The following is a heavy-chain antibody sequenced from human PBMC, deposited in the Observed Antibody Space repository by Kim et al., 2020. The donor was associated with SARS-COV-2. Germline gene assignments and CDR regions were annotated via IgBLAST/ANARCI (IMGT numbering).Heavy chain of an antibody. J-gene: IGHJ5*02. V-gene: IGHV3-74*01. D-gene: IGHD5-12*01. Sequence: TRYADPVKGRFTISRDDDNNTLYLQMDSLEAEDTAVYSCARVDSGHASSWGEGPLVTVSS. CDR2: T. CDR3: ARVDSGHASS.